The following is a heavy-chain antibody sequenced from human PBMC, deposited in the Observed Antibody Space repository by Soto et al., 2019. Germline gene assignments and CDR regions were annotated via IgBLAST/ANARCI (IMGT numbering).Heavy chain of an antibody. CDR3: AKDQGYDSSGYYSDY. CDR2: ISGSGFRP. D-gene: IGHD3-22*01. V-gene: IGHV3-23*01. Sequence: VSLRLSCAASGFTFSSYAMSWVRQAPGKGLEWVSTISGSGFRPYYADSVKGRFTISRDNSKNTLYLQMNSLRAEDTAVYYCAKDQGYDSSGYYSDYWGQGTLVTVSS. CDR1: GFTFSSYA. J-gene: IGHJ4*02.